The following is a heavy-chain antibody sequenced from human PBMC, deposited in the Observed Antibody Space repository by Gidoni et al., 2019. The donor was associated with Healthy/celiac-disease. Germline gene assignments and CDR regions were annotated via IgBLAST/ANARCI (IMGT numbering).Heavy chain of an antibody. J-gene: IGHJ3*02. CDR1: GGAISSSSYY. CDR2: IYYSGST. D-gene: IGHD4-17*01. Sequence: PQLQESGPGLVQPSETLSLTCTVSGGAISSSSYYWGWIRQPPGKGLGWSGSIYYSGSTYYNPSLRRRVTISVNTSKKQFSLMLSSVTAAAAALYYCARHTAAAKGAFDIWGQGTLVTVSS. V-gene: IGHV4-39*01. CDR3: ARHTAAAKGAFDI.